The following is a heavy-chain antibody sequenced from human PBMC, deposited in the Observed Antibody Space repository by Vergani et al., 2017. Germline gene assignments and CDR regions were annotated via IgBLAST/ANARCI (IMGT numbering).Heavy chain of an antibody. CDR2: ISYDGSNK. V-gene: IGHV3-30-3*01. D-gene: IGHD6-19*01. J-gene: IGHJ6*03. CDR3: AREGWLGINYYYYYMDV. Sequence: QVQLVESGGGVVQPGRSLRLSCAASGFTFSSYALHWVRQAPGKGLEWVAVISYDGSNKYYADSVKGRFTISRDNSKNTLYLQRNSLRAEDTAVYYCAREGWLGINYYYYYMDVWGKGTTVTVSS. CDR1: GFTFSSYA.